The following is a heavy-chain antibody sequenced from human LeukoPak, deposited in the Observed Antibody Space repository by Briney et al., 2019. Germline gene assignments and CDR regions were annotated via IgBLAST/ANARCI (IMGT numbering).Heavy chain of an antibody. Sequence: GASVKVSCKASGYTFTSYAMHWVRQAPGQRLEWMGWINAGNGNTKYSQKFQGRVTITRDTSASTAYMKLSSLRSEDAAVYYCARGEVYYDILTGYLDYWGQGTLVTVSS. D-gene: IGHD3-9*01. J-gene: IGHJ4*02. V-gene: IGHV1-3*01. CDR1: GYTFTSYA. CDR3: ARGEVYYDILTGYLDY. CDR2: INAGNGNT.